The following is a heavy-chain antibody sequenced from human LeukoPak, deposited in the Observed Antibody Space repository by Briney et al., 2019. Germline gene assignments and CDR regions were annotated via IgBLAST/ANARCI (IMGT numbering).Heavy chain of an antibody. CDR1: GFTFSSYS. D-gene: IGHD5-24*01. Sequence: PGGSLRLSCAASGFTFSSYSMNWVRQAPGKGLEWVSSISSSSSYIYYADSVKGRFTISRDNAKNSLYLQMNSLRAEDTAAYYCARDVEMATIATGDFDYWGQGTLVTVSS. V-gene: IGHV3-21*01. J-gene: IGHJ4*02. CDR3: ARDVEMATIATGDFDY. CDR2: ISSSSSYI.